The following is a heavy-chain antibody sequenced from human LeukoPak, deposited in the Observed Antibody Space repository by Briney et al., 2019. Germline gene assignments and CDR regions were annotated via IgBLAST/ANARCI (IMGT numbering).Heavy chain of an antibody. J-gene: IGHJ4*02. CDR2: ISSSSSTI. D-gene: IGHD2-2*01. Sequence: GGSLRLSCAASGFTFSSYSMNWVRQAPGKGLEWVSYISSSSSTIYYADSVKGRFTISRDNAKNSLYLQMNSLRAEDTALYYCAKDTSSRTTHTYGSFDYWGQGTLVTVSS. CDR3: AKDTSSRTTHTYGSFDY. V-gene: IGHV3-48*04. CDR1: GFTFSSYS.